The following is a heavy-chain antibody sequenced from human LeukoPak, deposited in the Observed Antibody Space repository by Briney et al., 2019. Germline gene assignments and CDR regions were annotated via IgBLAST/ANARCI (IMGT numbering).Heavy chain of an antibody. CDR3: ARGRRMVRGVGWFDP. D-gene: IGHD3-10*01. CDR2: IYYSGTT. Sequence: SETLSLTCTVSGGSISNSNYYWGWIRQPPGKGLDWIGSIYYSGTTYYNPSLKSRVTISIDTSNNQFSLKLSSVTAADTAVYYCARGRRMVRGVGWFDPWGQGTLVTVSS. J-gene: IGHJ5*02. V-gene: IGHV4-39*01. CDR1: GGSISNSNYY.